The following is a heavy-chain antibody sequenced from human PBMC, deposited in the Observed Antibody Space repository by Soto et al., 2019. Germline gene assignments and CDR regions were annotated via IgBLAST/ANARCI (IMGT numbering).Heavy chain of an antibody. D-gene: IGHD3-22*01. J-gene: IGHJ2*01. CDR2: ISSTAGTI. Sequence: EVLLLESGGGLVQPGGSLRLSCAASGFTFSFYPMSWVRQAPGKGLEWVSGISSTAGTIYYADPVKGRFTISRDNSKNTLFLQMNSLRAEDTAVYYCARDRYSYDSRAYQGVDWYFDLWGRGTLVTVSS. CDR1: GFTFSFYP. CDR3: ARDRYSYDSRAYQGVDWYFDL. V-gene: IGHV3-23*01.